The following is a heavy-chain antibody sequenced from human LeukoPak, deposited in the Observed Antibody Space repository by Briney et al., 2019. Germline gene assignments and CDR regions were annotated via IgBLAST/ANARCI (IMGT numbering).Heavy chain of an antibody. CDR1: GGSISSGGYY. V-gene: IGHV4-31*03. CDR3: ARHAGEQQLVDWFDP. J-gene: IGHJ5*02. CDR2: IYYSGST. D-gene: IGHD6-13*01. Sequence: SQTLSLTCTVSGGSISSGGYYWSWIRQHPGKGLEWIGYIYYSGSTNYNPSLKSRVTISVDTSKNQFSLKLSSVTAADTAVYYCARHAGEQQLVDWFDPWGQGTLVTVSS.